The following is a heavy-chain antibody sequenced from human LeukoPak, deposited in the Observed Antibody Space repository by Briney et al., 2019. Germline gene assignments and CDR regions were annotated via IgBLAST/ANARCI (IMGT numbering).Heavy chain of an antibody. J-gene: IGHJ4*02. CDR1: GGSISSGGYY. V-gene: IGHV4-31*03. Sequence: PSETLSLTCTGSGGSISSGGYYWSWIRQHPGKGLEWIGYIYYSGSTYYNPSLKSRVTISVDTSKNQFSLKLSSVTAADTAVYYCARGGYYGSGSNFDYWGQGTLVTVSS. CDR3: ARGGYYGSGSNFDY. D-gene: IGHD3-10*01. CDR2: IYYSGST.